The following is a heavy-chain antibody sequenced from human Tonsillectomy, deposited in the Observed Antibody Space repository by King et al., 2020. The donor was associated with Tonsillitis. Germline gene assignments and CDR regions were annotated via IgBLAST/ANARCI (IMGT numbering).Heavy chain of an antibody. V-gene: IGHV4-4*07. CDR3: ARDYAAFRSAWGWHYYGMDA. CDR2: IYNSGST. CDR1: GGSISSFY. Sequence: QLQESCPGLVKPSETLSLTCTVSGGSISSFYWSWIRQPAGKGLEGIGRIYNSGSTNYNPSLKSRVTMSVDTSKNQFSLKLSSVTAADTAVYYCARDYAAFRSAWGWHYYGMDAGGQGTTATAS. J-gene: IGHJ6*02. D-gene: IGHD3-16*01.